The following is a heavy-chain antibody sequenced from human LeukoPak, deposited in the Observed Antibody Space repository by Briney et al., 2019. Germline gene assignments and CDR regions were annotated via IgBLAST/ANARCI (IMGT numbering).Heavy chain of an antibody. D-gene: IGHD3-3*01. Sequence: PSETLSLTCAVYDGSFSGYYWSWIRQPPGKGLEWIGEINHSGSTNYDPSVKSRVTISLDTSKSQFSLKVRYVTAADTAVYYCARGLNDSWTGENYWGQGTLVTVSS. V-gene: IGHV4-34*01. CDR3: ARGLNDSWTGENY. CDR1: DGSFSGYY. CDR2: INHSGST. J-gene: IGHJ4*02.